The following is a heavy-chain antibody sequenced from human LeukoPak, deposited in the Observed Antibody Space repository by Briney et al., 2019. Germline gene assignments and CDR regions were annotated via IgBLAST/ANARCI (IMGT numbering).Heavy chain of an antibody. CDR2: FDPEDGET. CDR3: ATFGVLRFLEWPPDY. J-gene: IGHJ4*02. V-gene: IGHV1-24*01. CDR1: GYTLTELS. D-gene: IGHD3-3*01. Sequence: ASVKVSCKVSGYTLTELSMHWVRQAPGKGLEWMGGFDPEDGETIYAQKFQGRVTMTEDTSTDTAYMELSSLRSEDTAVYYCATFGVLRFLEWPPDYWGQGTLVTVSS.